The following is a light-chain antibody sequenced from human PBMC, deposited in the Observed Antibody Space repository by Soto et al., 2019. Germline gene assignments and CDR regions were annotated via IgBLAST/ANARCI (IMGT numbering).Light chain of an antibody. CDR2: DVS. Sequence: QSVLTQPASVSGSPGQSITISCTGTSSDVVGYNYVSWYQQHPGKAPKLMIYDVSNRPSGVSDRVSGSKSGSTASLTISGLQAEDEADYYCSSYTSSRALLYVFGTGTKVTVL. CDR1: SSDVVGYNY. J-gene: IGLJ1*01. CDR3: SSYTSSRALLYV. V-gene: IGLV2-14*01.